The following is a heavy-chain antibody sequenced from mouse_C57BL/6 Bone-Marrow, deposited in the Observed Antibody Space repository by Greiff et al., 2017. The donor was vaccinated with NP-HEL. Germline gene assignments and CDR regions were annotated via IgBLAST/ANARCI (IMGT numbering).Heavy chain of an antibody. J-gene: IGHJ4*01. D-gene: IGHD2-1*01. V-gene: IGHV3-6*01. CDR3: ARNYYGKGDYAMDY. Sequence: EVKLQESGPGLVKPSQSLSLTCSVTGYSITSGYYWNWIRQFPGNKLEWMGYISYDGSNNYNPSLKNRISITRDTSKNQFFLKLNSVTTEDTATYYCARNYYGKGDYAMDYWGQGTSVTVSS. CDR2: ISYDGSN. CDR1: GYSITSGYY.